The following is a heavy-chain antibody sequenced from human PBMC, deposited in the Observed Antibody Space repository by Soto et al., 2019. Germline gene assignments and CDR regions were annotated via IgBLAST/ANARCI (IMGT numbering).Heavy chain of an antibody. J-gene: IGHJ3*02. D-gene: IGHD3-10*01. V-gene: IGHV1-18*01. CDR1: GYTFITYG. CDR2: ISTNSGQT. Sequence: QVQLVQSGAEVKTPGAAVKVYCRTSGYTFITYGISWVRQAPGQGLEWMGWISTNSGQTNYGEKFQNRVSLTTDGSTRTVYMELKSLTSDDTATYCCAREVVWGITLDRGAVARGFDIWGQGTTVVVSS. CDR3: AREVVWGITLDRGAVARGFDI.